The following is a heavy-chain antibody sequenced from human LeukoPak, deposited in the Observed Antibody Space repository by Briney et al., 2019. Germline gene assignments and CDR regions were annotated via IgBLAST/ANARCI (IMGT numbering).Heavy chain of an antibody. J-gene: IGHJ6*02. CDR2: ISSSSSYI. CDR3: AKNYYDSTQNYYCYGMDV. Sequence: GGSLRLSCAASGFTFSSYSMNWVRQAPGKGLEWVSSISSSSSYIYYADSVKGRFTISRDNAKNSLYLQMNSLRAEDTAVYYCAKNYYDSTQNYYCYGMDVWGQGTTVTVSS. V-gene: IGHV3-21*01. D-gene: IGHD3-22*01. CDR1: GFTFSSYS.